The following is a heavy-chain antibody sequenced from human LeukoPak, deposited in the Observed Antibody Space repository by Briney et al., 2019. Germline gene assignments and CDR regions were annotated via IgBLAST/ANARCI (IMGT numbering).Heavy chain of an antibody. CDR3: ARDGDTSMVTSRFDS. D-gene: IGHD5-18*01. CDR2: IIPVFDTA. CDR1: GDTLNNYA. J-gene: IGHJ5*01. Sequence: GASVKVSCKASGDTLNNYAVSWVRQAPGQGLEWIGGIIPVFDTANYAQKFQGRVTITADKSTSTVYMELNSLRSEDTAIYFCARDGDTSMVTSRFDSWGQGSLVTVSS. V-gene: IGHV1-69*06.